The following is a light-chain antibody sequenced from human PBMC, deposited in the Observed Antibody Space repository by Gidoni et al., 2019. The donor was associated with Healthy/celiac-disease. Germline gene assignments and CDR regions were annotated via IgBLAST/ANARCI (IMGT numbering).Light chain of an antibody. J-gene: IGLJ2*01. Sequence: QSVLTQPPSASGTPGQRVTISGSGSSSNIGSNTVNWYQQLTGTAPKLLIYSNNQRPSWVPDRFSGSKSGTSASLAISGLQSEDEADYYCAAWDDSLNVVFGGGTKLTVL. CDR3: AAWDDSLNVV. CDR2: SNN. CDR1: SSNIGSNT. V-gene: IGLV1-44*01.